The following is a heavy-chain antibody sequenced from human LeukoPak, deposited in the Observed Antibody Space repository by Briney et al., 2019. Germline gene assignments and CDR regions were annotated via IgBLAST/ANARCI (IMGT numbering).Heavy chain of an antibody. D-gene: IGHD6-13*01. V-gene: IGHV3-7*01. CDR1: RFTFTDYW. CDR2: IKRDGSEK. CDR3: ARGRGSWYGVYFDY. Sequence: GGSLRLSCAASRFTFTDYWMSWVRQVPGKGLEWVANIKRDGSEKYYVDSVKGRFTISRDNAKNSLYLQMNSLRTEDTAVHYCARGRGSWYGVYFDYWGQGTLVTVSS. J-gene: IGHJ4*02.